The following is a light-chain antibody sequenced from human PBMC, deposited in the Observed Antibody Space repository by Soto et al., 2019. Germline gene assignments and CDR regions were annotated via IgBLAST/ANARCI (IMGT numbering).Light chain of an antibody. V-gene: IGKV4-1*01. Sequence: DILMTQSPDSLAVSLGERATFNCKSSQSLLSSSDNKNYLAWSQHKAGQPPKVLMYWASAREAGVPDRFSGSGSGTDFTLTISSLQAEDVAVYYCHQYYNVPITFGQGTRLEIK. CDR3: HQYYNVPIT. J-gene: IGKJ5*01. CDR2: WAS. CDR1: QSLLSSSDNKNY.